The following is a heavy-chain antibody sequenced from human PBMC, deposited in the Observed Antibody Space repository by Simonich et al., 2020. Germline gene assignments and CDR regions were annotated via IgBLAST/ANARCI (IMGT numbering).Heavy chain of an antibody. J-gene: IGHJ2*01. Sequence: VVQPGRSLRLSCAASGFTFSSYAMHWVRQAPGKGLEWVAVISIDGSNKYYADSVKGRFTISRDNSKNTLYLQMNSLRAEDTAVYYCARGWTIYWYFDLWGRGTLVTVSS. CDR1: GFTFSSYA. D-gene: IGHD2-21*01. CDR2: ISIDGSNK. CDR3: ARGWTIYWYFDL. V-gene: IGHV3-30*07.